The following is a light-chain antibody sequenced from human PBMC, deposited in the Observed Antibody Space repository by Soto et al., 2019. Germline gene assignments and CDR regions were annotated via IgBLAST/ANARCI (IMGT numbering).Light chain of an antibody. V-gene: IGKV1-27*01. CDR1: QGIRNF. Sequence: DIQMTQSPTSLSASVGDRVTITCRASQGIRNFVAWYQQKPGKAPKLLIYAASTLQSGVPSRFSGSVSGTAFTLNINSLQPEDVATYSCQKYSSVPVFGPGTKVEIK. J-gene: IGKJ3*01. CDR2: AAS. CDR3: QKYSSVPV.